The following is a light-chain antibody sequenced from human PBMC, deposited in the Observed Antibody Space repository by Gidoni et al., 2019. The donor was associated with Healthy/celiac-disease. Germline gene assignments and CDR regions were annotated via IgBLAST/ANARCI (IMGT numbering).Light chain of an antibody. V-gene: IGLV3-25*02. CDR3: QSADSSGTSYVV. J-gene: IGLJ2*01. Sequence: SYDLTQPPSVPVSPGQTARITCSGDALPKQYAYWYQQKPGQSPVLVIYKDSERPSGIPERFAGSSAGTTVTLTISGVQSEDEDDDYCQSADSSGTSYVVFGGGTKLTVL. CDR2: KDS. CDR1: ALPKQY.